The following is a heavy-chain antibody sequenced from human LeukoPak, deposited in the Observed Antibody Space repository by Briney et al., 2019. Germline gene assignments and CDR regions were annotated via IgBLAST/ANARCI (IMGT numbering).Heavy chain of an antibody. J-gene: IGHJ4*02. V-gene: IGHV4-34*01. CDR2: ISHSGST. CDR1: GGSFSGYY. Sequence: PSETLSLTCAVYGGSFSGYYWSWIRQPPGKGLEWIGEISHSGSTNYNPSLKSRVTISVDTSKNQFSLKLSSVTAADTAVYYCARGALVKKFDYWGQGTLVTVSS. CDR3: ARGALVKKFDY.